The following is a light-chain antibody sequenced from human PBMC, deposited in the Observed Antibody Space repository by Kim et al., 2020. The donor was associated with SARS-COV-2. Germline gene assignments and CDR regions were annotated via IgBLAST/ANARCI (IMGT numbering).Light chain of an antibody. CDR3: HQYGPSPPWT. V-gene: IGKV3-20*01. CDR2: ATS. J-gene: IGKJ1*01. Sequence: EIVLTQSPATLSLSPGEGATLSGRASXSVGSNFLAWYQQKPGQAPRLLIYATSNRATGIPSRFSGSGSATDFTLTISRLEPEDFVVYYCHQYGPSPPWTFGQGTKVEIK. CDR1: XSVGSNF.